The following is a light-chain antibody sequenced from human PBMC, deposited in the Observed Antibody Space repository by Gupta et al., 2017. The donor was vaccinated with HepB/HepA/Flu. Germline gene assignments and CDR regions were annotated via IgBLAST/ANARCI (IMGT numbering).Light chain of an antibody. J-gene: IGLJ2*01. CDR3: TSYTGSSTFVV. CDR1: LSDVGSYNR. CDR2: EVS. Sequence: QSALTQRPAVSGSPAQCVTISCTGTLSDVGSYNRVSWYQQPPGTAPKLMIYEVSNRPSGVPDRFSGSKSGNTASLTIAGLQAEEEADYYCTSYTGSSTFVVFGGGTKLTVL. V-gene: IGLV2-18*02.